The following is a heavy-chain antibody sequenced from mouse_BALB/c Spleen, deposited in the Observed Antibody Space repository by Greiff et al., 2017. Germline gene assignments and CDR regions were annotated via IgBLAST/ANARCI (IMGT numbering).Heavy chain of an antibody. D-gene: IGHD2-14*01. CDR3: ARAYYRYDDYAMDY. J-gene: IGHJ4*01. Sequence: VMLVESGPGLVAPSQSLSITCTVSGFSLTGYGVNWVRQPPGKGLEWLGMIWGDGSTDYNSALKSRLSISKDNSKSQVFLKMNSLQTDDTARYYCARAYYRYDDYAMDYWGQGTSVTVSS. CDR1: GFSLTGYG. V-gene: IGHV2-6-7*01. CDR2: IWGDGST.